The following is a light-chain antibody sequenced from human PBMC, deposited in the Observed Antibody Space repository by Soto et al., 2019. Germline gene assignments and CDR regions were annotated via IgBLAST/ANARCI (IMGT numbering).Light chain of an antibody. J-gene: IGLJ3*02. Sequence: QPVLTQSPSASASLGASVKLTCTLSSGHTNYAIAWHQLQPEKGPRYLMKLNSDGRHSKGDGIPDRFLGSSSGAERYLTISSLRSEDEADYYCLTWGAGIWVFGGGTKLTVL. CDR3: LTWGAGIWV. CDR2: LNSDGRH. V-gene: IGLV4-69*01. CDR1: SGHTNYA.